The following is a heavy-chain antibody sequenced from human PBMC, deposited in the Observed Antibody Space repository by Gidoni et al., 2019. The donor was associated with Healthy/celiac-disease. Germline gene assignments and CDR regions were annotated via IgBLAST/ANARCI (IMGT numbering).Heavy chain of an antibody. V-gene: IGHV3-30-3*01. CDR2: ISYDGSNK. Sequence: QVQLVESGGGVVQPGRSLRLSCAASGFTFSSYAMHWVRQAPGKGLEWVAVISYDGSNKYYADSVKGRFTISRDNSKNTLYLQMNSLRAEDTAVYYCARDPAYVWGSYRYSLFDYWGQGTLVTVSS. J-gene: IGHJ4*02. D-gene: IGHD3-16*02. CDR3: ARDPAYVWGSYRYSLFDY. CDR1: GFTFSSYA.